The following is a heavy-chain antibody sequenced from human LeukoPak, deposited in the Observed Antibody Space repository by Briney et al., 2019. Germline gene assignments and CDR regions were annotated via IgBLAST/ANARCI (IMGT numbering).Heavy chain of an antibody. CDR2: ISSSSSII. CDR3: ARDSPEGYYFDY. D-gene: IGHD1-14*01. J-gene: IGHJ4*02. Sequence: GGSLRLSCAASGFNVSSNYMSWVRQAPGKGLEWVSYISSSSSIIYYADSVKGRFTISRDNAKNSLYLQMNSLRAEDTALYYCARDSPEGYYFDYWGQGTLVTVSS. CDR1: GFNVSSNY. V-gene: IGHV3-48*04.